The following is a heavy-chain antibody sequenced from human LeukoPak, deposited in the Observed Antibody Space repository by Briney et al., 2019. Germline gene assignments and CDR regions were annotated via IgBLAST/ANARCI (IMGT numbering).Heavy chain of an antibody. D-gene: IGHD3-22*01. CDR2: ISYGGNNQ. CDR1: GFMFSQYA. V-gene: IGHV3-30-3*01. J-gene: IGHJ4*02. Sequence: GSLRLSCGASGFMFSQYAMNWVRQAPGQGLEWVAIISYGGNNQNYAESVKGRFTISRDNTKNTVYLQMNSLRPEDTAVYYCARAPDSSGYYYHFDYWGQGTLVTVSS. CDR3: ARAPDSSGYYYHFDY.